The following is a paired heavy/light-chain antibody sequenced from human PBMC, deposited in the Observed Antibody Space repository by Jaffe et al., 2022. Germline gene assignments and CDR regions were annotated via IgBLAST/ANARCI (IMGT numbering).Light chain of an antibody. CDR1: QDISNY. CDR3: QQYDNLPLT. J-gene: IGKJ4*01. Sequence: DIQMTQSPSSLSASVGDRVTITCQASQDISNYLNWYQQKPGKAPKLLIYDASNLETGVPSRFSGSGSGTDFTFTISSLQPEDIATYYCQQYDNLPLTFVGGTKVEIK. CDR2: DAS. V-gene: IGKV1-33*01.
Heavy chain of an antibody. Sequence: QVQLVQSGAEVKKPGASVKVSCKASGYTFTSYGISWVRQAPGQGLEWMGWISAYNGNTNYAQKLQGRVTMTTDTSTSTAYMELRSLRSDDTAVYYCARDRPMITFGGVIVKWDYWGQGTLVTVSS. J-gene: IGHJ4*02. CDR1: GYTFTSYG. D-gene: IGHD3-16*02. CDR3: ARDRPMITFGGVIVKWDY. CDR2: ISAYNGNT. V-gene: IGHV1-18*01.